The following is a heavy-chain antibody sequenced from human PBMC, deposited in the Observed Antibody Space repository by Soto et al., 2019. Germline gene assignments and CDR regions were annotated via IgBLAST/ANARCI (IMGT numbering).Heavy chain of an antibody. V-gene: IGHV1-24*01. J-gene: IGHJ3*02. Sequence: SSVNVSCKVSGYTLTELSMHWVRQAPGKGLEWMGGFDPEDGETIYAQKFQGRVTMTEDTSTDTAYMELSSLRSEDTAVYYCATRLLHLGELSSHDAFDIWGQGTMVTVSS. D-gene: IGHD3-16*02. CDR2: FDPEDGET. CDR3: ATRLLHLGELSSHDAFDI. CDR1: GYTLTELS.